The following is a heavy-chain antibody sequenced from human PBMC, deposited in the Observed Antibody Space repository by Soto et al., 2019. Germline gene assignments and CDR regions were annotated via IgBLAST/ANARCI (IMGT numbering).Heavy chain of an antibody. CDR1: GFAFSDYY. J-gene: IGHJ1*01. Sequence: QVQLVESGGGLVKPGGSLRLSCAASGFAFSDYYMSWIRQAPGKGLEWISYISGTGDTIYYADSVKGRFTISRDKAKKPQYLQMNGLRAEEPAADYCARGGSRFQHGGQGTLVTVSS. V-gene: IGHV3-11*01. D-gene: IGHD3-16*01. CDR2: ISGTGDTI. CDR3: ARGGSRFQH.